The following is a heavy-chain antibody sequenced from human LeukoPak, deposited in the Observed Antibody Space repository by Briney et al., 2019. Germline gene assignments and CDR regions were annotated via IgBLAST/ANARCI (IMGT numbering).Heavy chain of an antibody. CDR3: ARDLMITFGGVIVSRHYFDY. J-gene: IGHJ4*02. V-gene: IGHV1-69*01. CDR1: GGTFSSYA. Sequence: ASVKVSCKASGGTFSSYAISWVRQAPGQGLEWMGGIIPIFGTANYAQKFQGRVTITADESTSTAYMELSSLRSEDTAVYYCARDLMITFGGVIVSRHYFDYWGQGTLVTVSS. D-gene: IGHD3-16*02. CDR2: IIPIFGTA.